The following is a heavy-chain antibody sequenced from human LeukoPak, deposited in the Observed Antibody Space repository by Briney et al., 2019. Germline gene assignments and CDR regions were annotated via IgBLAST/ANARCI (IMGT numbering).Heavy chain of an antibody. J-gene: IGHJ4*02. CDR2: IYHSGST. CDR1: HYSISSNYY. V-gene: IGHV4-38-2*02. Sequence: SETLSLTCTVSHYSISSNYYWGWFRQPPGKGLERIGSIYHSGSTYYNPSLKSRVTISVDTSKNQFSLKLTSVTAADTAVYYCARSSGYMSYRGQGTLVTVSS. D-gene: IGHD3-22*01. CDR3: ARSSGYMSY.